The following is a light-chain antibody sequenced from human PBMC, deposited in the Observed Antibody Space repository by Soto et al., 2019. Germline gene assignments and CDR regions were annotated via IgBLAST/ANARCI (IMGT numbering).Light chain of an antibody. Sequence: DIQMTQSPPSLSASVGDRVTITCQASHDIGNSLNWYQKKLGRAPQLLIYSASNLQGGVPSRFSGSGSGTDFALAITGLQPEDFGTYYCQQSYSTPHFTFGPGTKVEIK. CDR2: SAS. J-gene: IGKJ3*01. V-gene: IGKV1-39*01. CDR3: QQSYSTPHFT. CDR1: HDIGNS.